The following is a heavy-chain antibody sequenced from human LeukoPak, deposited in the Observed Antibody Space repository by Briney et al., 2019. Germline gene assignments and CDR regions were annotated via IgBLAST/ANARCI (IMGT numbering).Heavy chain of an antibody. CDR1: GFTFDDYG. D-gene: IGHD1-1*01. V-gene: IGHV3-20*04. CDR2: INWSGVNT. Sequence: GGSLRLSCAASGFTFDDYGMSWVRQAPGKGLEWVFGINWSGVNTGYADSVKGRFTISRDNAKSSLYLQMNNLRVEDTALYYCARPRPHDYYFDLWGQGTLVTVSS. J-gene: IGHJ4*02. CDR3: ARPRPHDYYFDL.